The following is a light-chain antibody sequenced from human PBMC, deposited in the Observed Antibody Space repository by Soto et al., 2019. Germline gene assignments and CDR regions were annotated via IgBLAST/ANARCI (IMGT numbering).Light chain of an antibody. Sequence: DIQMTQSPSSVSASIGDSVTITCRASQYISSWLAWYQQKPGKAPQLLIYAASSLQSGVPSRFSGSGSGTDFTLTISSLQPEDFATYYCLQSNSFPHTFGQGTKLEIK. CDR2: AAS. J-gene: IGKJ2*01. V-gene: IGKV1-12*01. CDR3: LQSNSFPHT. CDR1: QYISSW.